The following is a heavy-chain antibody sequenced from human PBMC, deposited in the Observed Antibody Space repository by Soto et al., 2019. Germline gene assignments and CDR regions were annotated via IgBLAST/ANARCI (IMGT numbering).Heavy chain of an antibody. D-gene: IGHD6-13*01. V-gene: IGHV4-59*01. CDR3: ARSIAAAGHFDY. CDR1: GGSISSYY. Sequence: SETLSLTCTVSGGSISSYYWSWIRQPPGKGLEWIGYIYYSGSTNYNPSLKSRVTISVDTSKNQFSLKLSSVTAADTAVYYCARSIAAAGHFDYWGQGTLVTVSS. J-gene: IGHJ4*02. CDR2: IYYSGST.